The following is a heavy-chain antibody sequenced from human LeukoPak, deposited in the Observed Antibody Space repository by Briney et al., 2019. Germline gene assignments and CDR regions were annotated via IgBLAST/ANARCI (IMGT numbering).Heavy chain of an antibody. CDR2: ISDSGGNT. J-gene: IGHJ4*02. D-gene: IGHD3-10*01. CDR1: GFTFSNYA. CDR3: ARRSHGSTAFDY. Sequence: GGSLRLSCAASGFTFSNYAMSWVRQAPGKGLEWVSAISDSGGNTYYADSVKGRFTISRDNSKNTLYLQMNSLRAEDTAMYYCARRSHGSTAFDYWGQGTLVTVSS. V-gene: IGHV3-23*01.